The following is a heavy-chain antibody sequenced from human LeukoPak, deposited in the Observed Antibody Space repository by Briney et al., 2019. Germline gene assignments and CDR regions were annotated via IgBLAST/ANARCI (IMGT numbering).Heavy chain of an antibody. CDR2: IYYSGST. CDR3: ARRHSSWSSYNWFDP. J-gene: IGHJ5*02. D-gene: IGHD6-13*01. V-gene: IGHV4-39*01. CDR1: GGSISSSSYY. Sequence: PSETLSLTCTVSGGSISSSSYYWGWIRQPPGKGLEWIGSIYYSGSTYYNPSLKSRVTISVDTSKNQFSLKLSSVTAADTAVYYCARRHSSWSSYNWFDPWGQGTLVTVSS.